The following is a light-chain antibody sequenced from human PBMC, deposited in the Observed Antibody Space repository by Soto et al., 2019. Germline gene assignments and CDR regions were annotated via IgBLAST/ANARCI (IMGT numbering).Light chain of an antibody. J-gene: IGKJ2*01. Sequence: DIQMTQSPSSLSASVGDRVTITCRASQSISSYLNWYQQKPGKAPKLLIYAASSLQSGVPSRFSGSGSGTDFTLTISRLQPDDFATSYCQQSYINNSFGQGTELDI. CDR2: AAS. CDR3: QQSYINNS. V-gene: IGKV1-39*01. CDR1: QSISSY.